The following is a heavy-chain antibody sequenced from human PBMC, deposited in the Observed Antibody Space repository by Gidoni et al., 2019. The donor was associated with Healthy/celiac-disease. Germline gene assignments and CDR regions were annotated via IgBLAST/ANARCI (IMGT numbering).Heavy chain of an antibody. J-gene: IGHJ3*02. CDR1: GFTFSSYW. CDR3: ARSLWFGGFNAFDI. CDR2: IKQDGSEK. V-gene: IGHV3-7*01. D-gene: IGHD3-10*01. Sequence: EVQLVESGVGLVQPGGSLRLSCAASGFTFSSYWMSWVRQAPGKGLEWVANIKQDGSEKYYVDSVKGRFTISRDNAKNSLYLQMNSLRAEDTAVYYCARSLWFGGFNAFDIWGQGTMVTVSS.